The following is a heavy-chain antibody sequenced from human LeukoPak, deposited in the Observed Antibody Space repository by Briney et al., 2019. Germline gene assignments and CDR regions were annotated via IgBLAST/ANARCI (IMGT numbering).Heavy chain of an antibody. CDR2: IYTSRIT. D-gene: IGHD1-20*01. J-gene: IGHJ4*02. Sequence: PSETLALTCALSGGSIRSYYWSWIRQPAGKGLEFIGRIYTSRITNYNAALKSRVTMSVDTSKMQFSVKRSSVTAADTAVYYCAGGKGITGTGDDYWGQGTMVTVST. CDR1: GGSIRSYY. V-gene: IGHV4-4*07. CDR3: AGGKGITGTGDDY.